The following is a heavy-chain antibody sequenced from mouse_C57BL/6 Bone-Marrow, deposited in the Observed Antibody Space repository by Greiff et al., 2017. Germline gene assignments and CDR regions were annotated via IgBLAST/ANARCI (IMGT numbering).Heavy chain of an antibody. CDR2: IHPNSGST. Sequence: QVQLQQPGAELVKPGASVKLSCKASGYTFTSYWMHWVKQRPGQGLEWIGMIHPNSGSTNYNEKFKSKATLTVDKSSSTAYMQLSSLTSEDSAVYYCERRATTVVPCYCDYWGQGTTLTVSS. D-gene: IGHD1-1*01. J-gene: IGHJ2*01. V-gene: IGHV1-64*01. CDR1: GYTFTSYW. CDR3: ERRATTVVPCYCDY.